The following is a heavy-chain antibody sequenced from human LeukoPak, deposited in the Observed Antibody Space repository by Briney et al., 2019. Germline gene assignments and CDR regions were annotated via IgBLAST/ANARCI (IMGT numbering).Heavy chain of an antibody. D-gene: IGHD2-15*01. V-gene: IGHV4-39*07. CDR1: GGSISSSSYY. CDR2: IYYSGST. Sequence: SETLSLTCTVSGGSISSSSYYWGWIRQPPGKGLEWIGSIYYSGSTYYNPSLKSRVTISVDTSKNQFSLKLSSVTAADTAVYYCARDGTYCSGGSCNGDAFDIWGQGTMVTVSS. CDR3: ARDGTYCSGGSCNGDAFDI. J-gene: IGHJ3*02.